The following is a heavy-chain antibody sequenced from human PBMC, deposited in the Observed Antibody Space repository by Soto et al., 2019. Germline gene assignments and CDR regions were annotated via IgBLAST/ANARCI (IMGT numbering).Heavy chain of an antibody. D-gene: IGHD4-17*01. CDR3: ARDDDYEANGLDY. CDR2: IVNDGSDR. CDR1: GFTFSRYG. V-gene: IGHV3-33*01. Sequence: PGWSLRLSCVGPGFTFSRYGMHWLRQAPGEGLEWMAVIVNDGSDRDYAASVAGRFTISRDNSKNTLYLQMDNLGVDDTAMYYCARDDDYEANGLDYWGQGTLVTASS. J-gene: IGHJ4*02.